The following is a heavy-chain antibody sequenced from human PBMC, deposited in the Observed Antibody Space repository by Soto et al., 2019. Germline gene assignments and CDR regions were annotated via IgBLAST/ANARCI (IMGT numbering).Heavy chain of an antibody. CDR2: FDPEDGET. Sequence: VSVKVCCKVSGDTLTELSMHWVRQAPGKGLEWMGGFDPEDGETIYTQKFQGRVTMTEDTSTDTAYMELSSLRSEDTAVYYCAIRSGWYLERRFDYWGQGTLVTVSS. CDR1: GDTLTELS. J-gene: IGHJ4*02. V-gene: IGHV1-24*01. D-gene: IGHD6-19*01. CDR3: AIRSGWYLERRFDY.